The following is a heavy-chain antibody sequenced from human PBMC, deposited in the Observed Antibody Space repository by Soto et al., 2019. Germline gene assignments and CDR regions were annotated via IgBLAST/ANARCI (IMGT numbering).Heavy chain of an antibody. CDR2: INPSTGAT. J-gene: IGHJ4*02. CDR3: ATETIRKYSGLFDY. D-gene: IGHD5-12*01. CDR1: GFTLLNDY. Sequence: QVQLVQSGAEVKKPGASVKVSCKASGFTLLNDYIHWVRQAPRQGLEWMGMINPSTGATRYSQQFRGRVTVTWDTSTSTVYMELSSLRSEDTAVYYCATETIRKYSGLFDYWGQGALVTVSS. V-gene: IGHV1-46*01.